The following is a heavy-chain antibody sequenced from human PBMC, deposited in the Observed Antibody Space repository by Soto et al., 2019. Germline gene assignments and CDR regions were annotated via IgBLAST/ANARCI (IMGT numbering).Heavy chain of an antibody. CDR1: GVTFSDYV. CDR3: GKGGGGLPSVAARPLGASDF. V-gene: IGHV3-23*01. D-gene: IGHD2-15*01. J-gene: IGHJ4*02. CDR2: VSSSGDTT. Sequence: EVQLLQSGGGLIQPGGSLRLSCAVSGVTFSDYVMTWVRQAPGKGLEWVSAVSSSGDTTYYADSVKVRFTISRDKSKSTFYREMNSMRDEDTVVYYCGKGGGGLPSVAARPLGASDFWGQGTLVTVSS.